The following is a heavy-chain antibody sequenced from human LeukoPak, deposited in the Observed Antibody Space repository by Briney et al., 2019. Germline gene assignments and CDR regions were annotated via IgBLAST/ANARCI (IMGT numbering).Heavy chain of an antibody. CDR1: GITLSNYG. J-gene: IGHJ4*02. V-gene: IGHV3-23*01. CDR2: ISDSGGST. D-gene: IGHD3-10*01. Sequence: GGSLRLSCAVSGITLSNYGMSWVRQAPGKGLEWVAGISDSGGSTKYADSVKGRFTISRDNPKNTLSLQMSRLRAEDTAVYFCAKRGVVIRVFLVGFHKEAYYFDSWGQGALVTVSS. CDR3: AKRGVVIRVFLVGFHKEAYYFDS.